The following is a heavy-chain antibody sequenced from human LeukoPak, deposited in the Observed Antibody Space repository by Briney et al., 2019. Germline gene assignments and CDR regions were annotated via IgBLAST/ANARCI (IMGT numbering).Heavy chain of an antibody. D-gene: IGHD4-11*01. CDR1: VGTFSSYA. V-gene: IGHV1-69*05. J-gene: IGHJ6*03. CDR2: IIPIFGTA. Sequence: SVKVSCKASVGTFSSYAISWVRQAPGQGLEWMGGIIPIFGTANYAQKYQGRVTITTDESTSTAYMELSSLRSEDTAVYYCAKGLQPAAYYYYYYMDVWGKGATVTVSS. CDR3: AKGLQPAAYYYYYYMDV.